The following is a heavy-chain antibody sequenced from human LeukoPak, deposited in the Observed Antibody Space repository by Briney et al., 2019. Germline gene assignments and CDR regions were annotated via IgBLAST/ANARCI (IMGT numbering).Heavy chain of an antibody. Sequence: ASVKVSCKVSGYTLTELSTHWVRQAPGKGLEWMGGFDPEDGETIYAQKFQGRVTMTEDTSTDTAYMELSSLRSEDTAVYYCATGLPGSYYYGMDVWGQGTTVTVSS. D-gene: IGHD7-27*01. CDR2: FDPEDGET. CDR3: ATGLPGSYYYGMDV. J-gene: IGHJ6*02. CDR1: GYTLTELS. V-gene: IGHV1-24*01.